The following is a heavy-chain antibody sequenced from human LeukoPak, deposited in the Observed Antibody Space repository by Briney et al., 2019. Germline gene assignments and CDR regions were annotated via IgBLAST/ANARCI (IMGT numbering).Heavy chain of an antibody. CDR1: GGSFSGYY. CDR3: ARGPDYGDFYYYYYMDV. CDR2: INHSGST. V-gene: IGHV4-34*01. D-gene: IGHD4-17*01. J-gene: IGHJ6*03. Sequence: SSETLSLTCAVYGGSFSGYYWSWIRQPPGKGLEWIGEINHSGSTNYNPSPKSRVTISVDTSKNQFSLKLSSVTAADTAVYYCARGPDYGDFYYYYYMDVWGKGTTVTVSS.